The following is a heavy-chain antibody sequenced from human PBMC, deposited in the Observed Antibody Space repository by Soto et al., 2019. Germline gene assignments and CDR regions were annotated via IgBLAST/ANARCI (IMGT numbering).Heavy chain of an antibody. D-gene: IGHD3-10*01. CDR2: MNPNSGNT. CDR3: ARGLPSSNFGELSRD. V-gene: IGHV1-8*01. CDR1: GYTFTSYD. J-gene: IGHJ4*02. Sequence: QVQLVQSGAEVKKPGASVKVSCKASGYTFTSYDINWVRQATGQGLEWMGWMNPNSGNTGYAQKFQGRVTMTRNTSIRTAYMALSSLRSDDTAVYYCARGLPSSNFGELSRDWGQGTLVTVSS.